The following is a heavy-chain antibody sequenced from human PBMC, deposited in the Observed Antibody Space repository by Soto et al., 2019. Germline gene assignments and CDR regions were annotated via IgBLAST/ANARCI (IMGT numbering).Heavy chain of an antibody. J-gene: IGHJ4*02. CDR2: IKSKTDGGTT. Sequence: GGSLRLSCAASGFTFSNAWMSWVRQAPGKGLEWVGRIKSKTDGGTTDYAAPVKGRFTISRDDSKNTLYLQMNSLKTEDTAVYYCTTEGLRGEKAYCGGDCYDYFDYWGQGTLVTVSS. CDR1: GFTFSNAW. D-gene: IGHD2-21*01. V-gene: IGHV3-15*01. CDR3: TTEGLRGEKAYCGGDCYDYFDY.